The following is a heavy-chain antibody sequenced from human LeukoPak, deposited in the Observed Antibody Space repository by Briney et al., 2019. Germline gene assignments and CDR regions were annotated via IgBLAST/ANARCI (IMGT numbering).Heavy chain of an antibody. CDR3: ATDRMWYSSSWYYFDY. D-gene: IGHD6-13*01. V-gene: IGHV1-24*01. CDR1: GYTLTELS. J-gene: IGHJ4*02. CDR2: FDPEDGET. Sequence: ASVKVSCKVSGYTLTELSMHWVRQAPGKGLEWMGGFDPEDGETIYAQKFQGRVTMIEDTSTDTAYMELSSLRSEDTAVYYCATDRMWYSSSWYYFDYWGQGTLVTVSS.